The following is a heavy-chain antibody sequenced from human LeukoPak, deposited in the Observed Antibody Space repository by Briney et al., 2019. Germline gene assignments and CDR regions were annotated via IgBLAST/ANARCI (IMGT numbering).Heavy chain of an antibody. CDR1: GFTFSSYE. V-gene: IGHV3-48*03. CDR3: ARDRRAHN. CDR2: ISNSGSAI. J-gene: IGHJ4*02. Sequence: GGSLRLSCAASGFTFSSYEINWARQAPGKGLEWVSYISNSGSAIYYADSVKGRFTVSRDNAKNSLYLQMNSLRAEDTAVYYCARDRRAHNWGQGTLVTVSS.